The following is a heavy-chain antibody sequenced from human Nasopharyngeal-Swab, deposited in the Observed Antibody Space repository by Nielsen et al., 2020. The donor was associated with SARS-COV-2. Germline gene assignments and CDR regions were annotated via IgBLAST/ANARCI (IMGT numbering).Heavy chain of an antibody. Sequence: GESLKISCKVSGYTLTELSMHWVRQAPGKGLEWMGGFDPEDGETIYAQKFQGRVTMTEDTSTDTAYMELSSLRSEDTAVYYCATGVIAARLLYYYGMDVWGQGTTVTVSS. CDR3: ATGVIAARLLYYYGMDV. D-gene: IGHD6-6*01. V-gene: IGHV1-24*01. CDR1: GYTLTELS. J-gene: IGHJ6*02. CDR2: FDPEDGET.